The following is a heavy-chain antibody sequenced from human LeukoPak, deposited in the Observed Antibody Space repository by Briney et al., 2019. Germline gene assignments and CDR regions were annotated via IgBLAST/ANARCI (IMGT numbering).Heavy chain of an antibody. CDR2: ISAYNGNT. CDR1: GYTFTSYG. J-gene: IGHJ3*02. CDR3: ASSTIPSDAFDI. Sequence: ASVKVSCKASGYTFTSYGISWVRQAPGQGLEWMGWISAYNGNTNYAQKLQGRVTMTTDTSASTAYMELSSLRSEDMAVYYCASSTIPSDAFDIWGQGTMVTVSS. D-gene: IGHD5/OR15-5a*01. V-gene: IGHV1-18*03.